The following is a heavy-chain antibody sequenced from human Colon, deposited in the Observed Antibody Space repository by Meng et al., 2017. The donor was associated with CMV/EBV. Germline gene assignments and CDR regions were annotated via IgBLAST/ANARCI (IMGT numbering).Heavy chain of an antibody. D-gene: IGHD3-3*01. V-gene: IGHV3-30*02. J-gene: IGHJ4*02. Sequence: GESLKISCAASGFTVSTVNMNWVRQAPGKGLEWVAFIRYDGSNKYSADSVKGRFTTSRDNSKNTLYLHMNSLRAEDTAVYYCTKDAPWELGIFGKYFDYWGQGTLVTVSS. CDR1: GFTVSTVN. CDR2: IRYDGSNK. CDR3: TKDAPWELGIFGKYFDY.